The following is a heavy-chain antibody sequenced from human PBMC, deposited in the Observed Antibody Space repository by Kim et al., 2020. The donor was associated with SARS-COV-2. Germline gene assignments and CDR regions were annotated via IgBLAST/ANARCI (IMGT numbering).Heavy chain of an antibody. D-gene: IGHD6-19*01. J-gene: IGHJ4*02. V-gene: IGHV4-39*01. CDR3: ARNTMYSSGWLDY. Sequence: SNPSLKSRVTISVDTSKNQFSLKLSSVTAADTAVYYCARNTMYSSGWLDYWGQGTLVTVSS.